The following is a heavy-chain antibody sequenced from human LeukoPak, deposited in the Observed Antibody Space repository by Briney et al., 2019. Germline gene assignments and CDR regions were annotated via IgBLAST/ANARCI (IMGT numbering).Heavy chain of an antibody. CDR1: GFTFSTSW. V-gene: IGHV3-7*03. CDR2: IKKDGSET. Sequence: GGSLRLSCAASGFTFSTSWMSWVRQVPGKGLEWVANIKKDGSETYYVDSVRGRFTISRDISKNTLYLLMNSLIPEDTAAYYCAREVVSIPSYFESWGQGTRVTVSS. D-gene: IGHD2-15*01. J-gene: IGHJ4*02. CDR3: AREVVSIPSYFES.